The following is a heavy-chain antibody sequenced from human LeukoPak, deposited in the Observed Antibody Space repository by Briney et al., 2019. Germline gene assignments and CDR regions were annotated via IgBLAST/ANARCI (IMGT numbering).Heavy chain of an antibody. Sequence: PGRSLRLSCAASGFTFSNYAMHWVRQAPGKGLEWVAVISYDGSNKYYADSVKGRFTISRDNSKNTLYLQMNSLRAEDTAVYYCARDRPTVVRGVLVYWGRGNLDPVSS. CDR1: GFTFSNYA. CDR3: ARDRPTVVRGVLVY. J-gene: IGHJ4*02. V-gene: IGHV3-30-3*01. D-gene: IGHD3-10*01. CDR2: ISYDGSNK.